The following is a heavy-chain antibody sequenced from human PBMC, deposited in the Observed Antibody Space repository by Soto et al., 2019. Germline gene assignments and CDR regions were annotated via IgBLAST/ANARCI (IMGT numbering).Heavy chain of an antibody. D-gene: IGHD3-10*01. CDR3: ARSRFTMVRGTTPRAGYYFDY. CDR1: GGSISSSNW. Sequence: SETLSLTCAVSGGSISSSNWWSWVRQPPGKGLEWIGEIYHSGSTNYNPSLKSRVTISVDKSKNQFSLKLSSVTAADTAVYYCARSRFTMVRGTTPRAGYYFDYWGQGTLVTVSS. CDR2: IYHSGST. J-gene: IGHJ4*02. V-gene: IGHV4-4*02.